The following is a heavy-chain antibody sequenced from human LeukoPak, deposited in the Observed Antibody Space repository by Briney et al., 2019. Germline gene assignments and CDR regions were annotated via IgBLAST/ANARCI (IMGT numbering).Heavy chain of an antibody. V-gene: IGHV4-30-2*01. CDR1: GGSISSGGYS. CDR2: IYYSGST. Sequence: SETLSLTCAVSGGSISSGGYSRSWVRQPPGKGLEWIGYIYYSGSTYYNPSLKSRVTISVDRSKNQFSLKLSSVAAADTAVYYCARGDSGYDLENAFDIWGQGTMVTVSS. J-gene: IGHJ3*02. D-gene: IGHD5-12*01. CDR3: ARGDSGYDLENAFDI.